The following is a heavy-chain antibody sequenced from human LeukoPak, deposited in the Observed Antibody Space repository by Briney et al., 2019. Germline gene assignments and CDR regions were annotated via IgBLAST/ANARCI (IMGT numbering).Heavy chain of an antibody. CDR1: GFTFSSYW. D-gene: IGHD2-15*01. Sequence: PGGSLRLSCAASGFTFSSYWMSWVRQAPGKGLEWVAKIKQDGSGKYFVDSVKGRFTISRDNARNSVYLQMNSLRVEDTAVYYCARGQLADVYWGQGALVTVSS. CDR2: IKQDGSGK. J-gene: IGHJ4*02. V-gene: IGHV3-7*01. CDR3: ARGQLADVY.